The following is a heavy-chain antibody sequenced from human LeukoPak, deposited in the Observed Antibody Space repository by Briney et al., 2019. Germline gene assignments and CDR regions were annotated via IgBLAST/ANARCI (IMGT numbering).Heavy chain of an antibody. CDR2: IKQDGSEK. CDR1: GFTFSSYW. Sequence: GGSLRLSCAASGFTFSSYWMNWVRQAPGKGLEWVANIKQDGSEKYYVDSVKGRFTISRDNAKNSLYLQMNSLRAEDTAVYYCARDHTAMALTFDAFDIWGQGTTVTVSS. J-gene: IGHJ3*02. CDR3: ARDHTAMALTFDAFDI. V-gene: IGHV3-7*01. D-gene: IGHD5-18*01.